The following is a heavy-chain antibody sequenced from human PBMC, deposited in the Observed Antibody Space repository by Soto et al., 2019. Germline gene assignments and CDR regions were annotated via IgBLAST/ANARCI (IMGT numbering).Heavy chain of an antibody. V-gene: IGHV4-31*03. CDR1: GGSISSGGYY. Sequence: SETLSLTCTVSGGSISSGGYYWSWIRQHPGKGLEWIGYIYYSGSTYYNPSLKSRVTISVDTSKNQFSLKLSSVTAADTAVYYCASNYDSSGPWDIWGQGTMVTVSS. D-gene: IGHD3-22*01. CDR3: ASNYDSSGPWDI. CDR2: IYYSGST. J-gene: IGHJ3*02.